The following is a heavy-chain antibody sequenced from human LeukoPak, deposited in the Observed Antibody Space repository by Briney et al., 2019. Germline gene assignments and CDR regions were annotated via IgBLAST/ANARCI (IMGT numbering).Heavy chain of an antibody. V-gene: IGHV1-2*02. J-gene: IGHJ4*02. CDR2: INPNSGGT. CDR1: GYTFTDSY. D-gene: IGHD3-22*01. Sequence: GASVKVSCKASGYTFTDSYMHWVRQAPGQGLEWMGWINPNSGGTNYAQKFQGRVTMTRDTSISTAYMELSRLRSDDTAVYYCARDYYDSSAYYFDYWGQGTLVTVSS. CDR3: ARDYYDSSAYYFDY.